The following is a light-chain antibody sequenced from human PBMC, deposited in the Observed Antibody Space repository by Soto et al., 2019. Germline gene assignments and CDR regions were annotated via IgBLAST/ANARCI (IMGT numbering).Light chain of an antibody. V-gene: IGKV3-20*01. CDR1: QTVSSNY. J-gene: IGKJ3*01. Sequence: EIVLTQSPGTLSLSPGERATLSCRASQTVSSNYLAWYQQKPGQAPRLLIYGASSRATGIPDRLSGSGSGADFTLTISRLEPEDCAVYYCQQYATTPFTFGAGTKVDIK. CDR3: QQYATTPFT. CDR2: GAS.